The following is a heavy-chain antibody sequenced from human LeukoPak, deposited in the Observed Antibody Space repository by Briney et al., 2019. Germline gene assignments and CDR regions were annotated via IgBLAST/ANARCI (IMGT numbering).Heavy chain of an antibody. CDR2: ISYDGSNK. J-gene: IGHJ4*02. Sequence: GRSLRLSCAASGFTFSSYGMHWVRQAPGKGLEWVAVISYDGSNKYYVDSVKGRFTISRDNSKNTLYLQMNSLRAEDTAVYYCAKDFLDSSGWYYFDYWGQGTLVTVSS. CDR1: GFTFSSYG. V-gene: IGHV3-30*18. CDR3: AKDFLDSSGWYYFDY. D-gene: IGHD6-19*01.